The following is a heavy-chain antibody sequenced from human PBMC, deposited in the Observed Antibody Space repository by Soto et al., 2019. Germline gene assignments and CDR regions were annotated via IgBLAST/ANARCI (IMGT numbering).Heavy chain of an antibody. V-gene: IGHV1-69*13. Sequence: SVKVSCKASGGTFSSYAISWVRQAPGQGLEWMGGIIPIFGTANSAQKLQGRVTITADESTSTAYMELSSLRSEDTAVYYCAVDLKAAAYWYFELWGRGTLVTVSS. J-gene: IGHJ2*01. CDR3: AVDLKAAAYWYFEL. CDR2: IIPIFGTA. D-gene: IGHD6-13*01. CDR1: GGTFSSYA.